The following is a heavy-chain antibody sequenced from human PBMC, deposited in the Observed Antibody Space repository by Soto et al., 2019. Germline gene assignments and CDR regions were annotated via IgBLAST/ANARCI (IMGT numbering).Heavy chain of an antibody. D-gene: IGHD5-12*01. J-gene: IGHJ4*02. Sequence: GASXKVSCKTSXXXFXGYXMXXXXXXPGQGLEWMGGIIPIFGTTNYAQRFHGRVTITADKSTSTVYMELYSLKSEDTAVYYCARDLGSGYDPGDYWGQGTL. CDR1: XXXFXGYX. CDR2: IIPIFGTT. CDR3: ARDLGSGYDPGDY. V-gene: IGHV1-69*06.